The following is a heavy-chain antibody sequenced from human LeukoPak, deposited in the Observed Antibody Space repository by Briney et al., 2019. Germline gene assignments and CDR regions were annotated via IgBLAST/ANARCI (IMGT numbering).Heavy chain of an antibody. D-gene: IGHD6-6*01. CDR2: LYSGGST. CDR1: GFTFSSYW. V-gene: IGHV3-53*01. CDR3: AREYSSSSYYFDY. J-gene: IGHJ4*02. Sequence: GGSLRLSCAASGFTFSSYWMSWVRQAPGKGLEWVSVLYSGGSTYYADSVKGRFTISRDNSKNTLYLQMNSLRAEDTAVYYCAREYSSSSYYFDYWGQGTLVTVSS.